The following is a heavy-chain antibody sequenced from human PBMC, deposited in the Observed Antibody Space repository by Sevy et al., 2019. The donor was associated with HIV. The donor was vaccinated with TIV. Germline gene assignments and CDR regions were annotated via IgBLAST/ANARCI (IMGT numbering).Heavy chain of an antibody. CDR3: ARVGGSSISGGLDY. Sequence: GGSLRLSCAASGFTFRSYDMHWVRQVTGKGLEWVSAIGTAGDTYYPASVKGRFTISREDAKNSLYLQMNSLRAGDTAVYYCARVGGSSISGGLDYWGQGTLVTVSS. CDR1: GFTFRSYD. CDR2: IGTAGDT. D-gene: IGHD2-2*01. V-gene: IGHV3-13*01. J-gene: IGHJ4*02.